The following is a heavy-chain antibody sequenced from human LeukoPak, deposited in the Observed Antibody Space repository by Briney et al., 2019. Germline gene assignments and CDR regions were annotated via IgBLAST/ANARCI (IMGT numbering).Heavy chain of an antibody. D-gene: IGHD5-24*01. J-gene: IGHJ4*02. CDR3: ARNRYAYNLVFDQ. Sequence: SETLSLTCSVSRGSITSGNYYWNWNRQPAGKGLEWIGRISSSGGATYNPSLESRVTMSIDTSKNQFSLDLSSVTAADRAVYYCARNRYAYNLVFDQWGQGALVAVSS. CDR1: RGSITSGNYY. V-gene: IGHV4-61*02. CDR2: ISSSGGA.